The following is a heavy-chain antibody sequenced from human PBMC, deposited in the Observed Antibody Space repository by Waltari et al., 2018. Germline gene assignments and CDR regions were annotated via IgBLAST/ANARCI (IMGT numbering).Heavy chain of an antibody. V-gene: IGHV4-39*07. CDR2: IFYSGSS. CDR1: GDYINDRSYY. CDR3: ARETQMAAFDV. Sequence: QLQLQESGPGLLKASETLSLICSVSGDYINDRSYYWSWIRLPPGKGLEWIGTIFYSGSSLPNPALKGPVSISLDASKNQVSLRLESLTAADTAVYYWARETQMAAFDVWGQGTMVAVSS. J-gene: IGHJ3*01.